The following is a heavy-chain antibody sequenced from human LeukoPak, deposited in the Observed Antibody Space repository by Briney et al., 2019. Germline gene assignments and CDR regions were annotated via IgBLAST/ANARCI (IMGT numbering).Heavy chain of an antibody. V-gene: IGHV1-69*04. CDR2: IIPILGIA. D-gene: IGHD6-13*01. J-gene: IGHJ4*02. Sequence: GASVKVSCKASGGTFSSYAISWVRQAPGQGLEWMGRIIPILGIANYAQKFQGRVTITADKSTSTAYMELSSLRSEDTAVYYCARSERLAAAGLFDYWGQGTLVTVSS. CDR3: ARSERLAAAGLFDY. CDR1: GGTFSSYA.